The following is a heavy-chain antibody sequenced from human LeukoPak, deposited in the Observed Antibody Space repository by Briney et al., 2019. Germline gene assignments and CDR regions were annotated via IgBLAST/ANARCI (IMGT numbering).Heavy chain of an antibody. Sequence: GGSLRPSCAASGFTFSNYVLHWVRQAPGKGLEGVANIKQGGSEKYYVDSVKGRFTMSRDNAKNTLYLQMNSLRAEDTAVYYCARTRRRSIAYYYDSSGPGDYFDYWGQGTLVTVSS. CDR2: IKQGGSEK. J-gene: IGHJ4*02. CDR3: ARTRRRSIAYYYDSSGPGDYFDY. V-gene: IGHV3-7*01. CDR1: GFTFSNYV. D-gene: IGHD3-22*01.